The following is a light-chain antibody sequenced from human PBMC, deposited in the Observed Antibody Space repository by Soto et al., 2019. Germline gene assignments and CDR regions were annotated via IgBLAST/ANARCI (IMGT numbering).Light chain of an antibody. CDR3: QQYGYSPRT. CDR2: GTS. CDR1: QMVRGPA. V-gene: IGKV3-20*01. J-gene: IGKJ1*01. Sequence: LPQSPGTLSFSPGERATLPCSASQMVRGPALAWYTQRPGQAPRLLIYGTSTRATGIPDRFSGSGSGTDFTLTITRLEPEDFAVYYCQQYGYSPRTFGQGTKV.